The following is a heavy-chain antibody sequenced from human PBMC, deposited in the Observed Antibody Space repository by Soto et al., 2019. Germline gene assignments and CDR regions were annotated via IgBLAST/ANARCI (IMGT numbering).Heavy chain of an antibody. V-gene: IGHV3-48*04. CDR2: ISSSSSYT. Sequence: EVQLLESGGGLVQPGESLRLSCAASGFTFSSYAMSWVRQAPGKGLEWVSYISSSSSYTNYADSVKGRFTISRDNAKNSLYLQMNSLRAEDTAVYYCARGGRAYHFDYWGQGTLVTVSS. D-gene: IGHD2-2*01. J-gene: IGHJ4*02. CDR1: GFTFSSYA. CDR3: ARGGRAYHFDY.